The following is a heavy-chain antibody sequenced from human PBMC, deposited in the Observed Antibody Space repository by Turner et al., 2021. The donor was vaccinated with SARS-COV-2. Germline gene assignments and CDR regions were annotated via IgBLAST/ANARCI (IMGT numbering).Heavy chain of an antibody. CDR3: ARAYGSGSYGHYYGMDV. V-gene: IGHV1-18*01. CDR1: GYTFASYG. Sequence: QVQLVQSGAEVKKPGASVKVSCKASGYTFASYGLSLVRQAPGQGLWWMGWVSALHGNTNYAPKPQGRVTMSTDTSTSTAYMELRSLRSDDTAVYYCARAYGSGSYGHYYGMDVWGQGTTVTVSS. J-gene: IGHJ6*02. CDR2: VSALHGNT. D-gene: IGHD3-10*01.